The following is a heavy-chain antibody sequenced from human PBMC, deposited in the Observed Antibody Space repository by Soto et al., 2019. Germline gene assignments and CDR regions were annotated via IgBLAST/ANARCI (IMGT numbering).Heavy chain of an antibody. J-gene: IGHJ4*02. CDR3: ARGTELEPKSSTLYYFDY. CDR2: INPSGGST. D-gene: IGHD3-16*01. CDR1: GYTFTSYY. V-gene: IGHV1-46*01. Sequence: ETSVKVSCKASGYTFTSYYMHWVRQAPGQGLEWMGIINPSGGSTSYAQKFQGRVTMTRDTSTSTVYMELSSLRSEDTAVYYCARGTELEPKSSTLYYFDYWGQGTLVTVSS.